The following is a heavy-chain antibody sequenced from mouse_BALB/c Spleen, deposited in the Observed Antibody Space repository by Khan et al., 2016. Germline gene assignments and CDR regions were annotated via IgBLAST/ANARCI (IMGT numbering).Heavy chain of an antibody. CDR1: GFDFRSYW. D-gene: IGHD1-1*01. J-gene: IGHJ3*01. CDR2: INPDSRTT. Sequence: EVKLLESGGGLVQPGASLKLSCADSGFDFRSYWMSWVRQAPGQGLEWIGGINPDSRTTNYSPSLKDKSTISRDNAKRTLYLQLSNVRSEDTALYYCARAGYYGYLAYWGQGTLVSVSA. V-gene: IGHV4-1*02. CDR3: ARAGYYGYLAY.